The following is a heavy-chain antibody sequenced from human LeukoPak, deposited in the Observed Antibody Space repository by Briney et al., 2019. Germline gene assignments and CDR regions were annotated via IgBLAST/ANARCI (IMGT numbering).Heavy chain of an antibody. Sequence: GASVKVSCKASGYTFTSYYMHWVRQAPGQGLEWMGIINPSGGSTSYAQKFQGRVTMTRDTSTSTVYMELSSLRSEDTAVYYCASGLRLGELSLYKDYWGQGTLVTVSS. CDR2: INPSGGST. D-gene: IGHD3-16*02. CDR1: GYTFTSYY. V-gene: IGHV1-46*01. CDR3: ASGLRLGELSLYKDY. J-gene: IGHJ4*02.